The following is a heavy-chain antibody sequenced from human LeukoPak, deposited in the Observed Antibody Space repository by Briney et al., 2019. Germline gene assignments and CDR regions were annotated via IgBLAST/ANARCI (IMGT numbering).Heavy chain of an antibody. CDR3: ARERGQWLVRSYFDY. CDR1: GFTFSSYS. V-gene: IGHV3-21*01. D-gene: IGHD6-19*01. J-gene: IGHJ4*02. Sequence: GGSLRLSCAASGFTFSSYSMNRVRQAPGKGLEWVSSISSSSSYIYYADSVKGRFTISRDNAKNSLYLQMNSLRAEDTAVYYCARERGQWLVRSYFDYWGQGTLVTVSS. CDR2: ISSSSSYI.